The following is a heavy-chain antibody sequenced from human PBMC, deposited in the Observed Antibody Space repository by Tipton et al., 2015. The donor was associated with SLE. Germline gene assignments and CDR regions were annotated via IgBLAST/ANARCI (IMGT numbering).Heavy chain of an antibody. D-gene: IGHD2-21*01. CDR1: GCSFSSHY. CDR3: ARGGDPAYFDY. V-gene: IGHV4-59*11. J-gene: IGHJ4*02. CDR2: IYYSEST. Sequence: TLSLTCTVSGCSFSSHYWSWIRQTPGKGLEWIGYIYYSESTNYNPSLKSRVSISVDTSKNQLSLNVNSVTAADTAVYYCARGGDPAYFDYWGQGTLVTVS.